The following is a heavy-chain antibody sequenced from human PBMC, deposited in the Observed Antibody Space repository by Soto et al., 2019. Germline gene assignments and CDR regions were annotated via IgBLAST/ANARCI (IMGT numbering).Heavy chain of an antibody. CDR3: ARDWGIAAASSFDY. Sequence: VSVKVSRKASGYTFTSYYMHWLREDTGQGLEWMGIINPSGGSTSYAQKFQGRVTMTRDTSTSTVYMELSSLRSEDTAVYYCARDWGIAAASSFDYWGQGTLVTVSS. V-gene: IGHV1-46*01. CDR2: INPSGGST. J-gene: IGHJ4*02. CDR1: GYTFTSYY. D-gene: IGHD6-13*01.